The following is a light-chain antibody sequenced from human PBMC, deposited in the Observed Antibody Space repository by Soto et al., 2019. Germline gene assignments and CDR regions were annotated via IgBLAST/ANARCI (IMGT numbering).Light chain of an antibody. CDR3: QQFAVSRT. J-gene: IGKJ1*01. CDR1: QGLNNY. CDR2: DAS. Sequence: DIQLTQSPSFLSASVGDRVTITCRASQGLNNYVAWYQQKLGKAPSLLIFDASTLHSGVPSRFSGSGSGTEFTLTISSLQTDDFATYYCQQFAVSRTFGQGTKVDIK. V-gene: IGKV1-9*01.